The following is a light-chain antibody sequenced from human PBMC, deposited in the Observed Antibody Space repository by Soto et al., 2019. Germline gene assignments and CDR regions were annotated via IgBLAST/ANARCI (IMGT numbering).Light chain of an antibody. CDR3: QVWDSTTAVL. J-gene: IGLJ2*01. CDR1: NIGSKS. Sequence: SYELTQPLSVSVALGQKARITCGGSNIGSKSVHWYQKRPGQAPVVVMYRDYHRPSEIPERFSGSNSGNTATLTISRAQAGDEADYYCQVWDSTTAVLFGGGTKVTVL. CDR2: RDY. V-gene: IGLV3-9*01.